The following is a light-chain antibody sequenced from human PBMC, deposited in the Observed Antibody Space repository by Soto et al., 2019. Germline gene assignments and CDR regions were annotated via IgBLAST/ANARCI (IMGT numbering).Light chain of an antibody. Sequence: DLQMTQSPSSLSASVGDRVTITCRASQSINSYLNWYQQKPGRAPNLLIYATSSLQSGVPSRFSGSGSGTDFTLTISSLQPEDFATYYCQQSSSMSWTFGQGTKVEIK. CDR1: QSINSY. CDR2: ATS. V-gene: IGKV1-39*01. CDR3: QQSSSMSWT. J-gene: IGKJ1*01.